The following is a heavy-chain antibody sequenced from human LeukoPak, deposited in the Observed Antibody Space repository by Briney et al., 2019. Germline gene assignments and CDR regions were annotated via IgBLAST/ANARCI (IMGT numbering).Heavy chain of an antibody. J-gene: IGHJ4*02. CDR1: GFTFSSYA. V-gene: IGHV3-23*01. CDR2: ISGSGGST. D-gene: IGHD2-21*01. CDR3: AKFTGDPTLFDY. Sequence: PGGSLRLSCAASGFTFSSYAMSWVRPAPGKGLEWVSAISGSGGSTYYADSVKGRFTISRDNSKNTLYLQMNSLRAEDTAVYYCAKFTGDPTLFDYWGQGTLVTVSS.